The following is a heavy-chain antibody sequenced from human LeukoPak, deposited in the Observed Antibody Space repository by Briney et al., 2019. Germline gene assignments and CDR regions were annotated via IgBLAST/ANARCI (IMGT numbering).Heavy chain of an antibody. CDR1: GNSFTSYY. Sequence: ASVKVSCKASGNSFTSYYMHWVRQAPGQGLEWMGIINPSGSTTNYAHKFQGRVTMTRDTSTSTVYLELSSLRAEDTAVYYCARDLASGYYGSGSSPGTYWGQGTLVTVSS. CDR3: ARDLASGYYGSGSSPGTY. D-gene: IGHD3-10*01. V-gene: IGHV1-46*01. CDR2: INPSGSTT. J-gene: IGHJ4*02.